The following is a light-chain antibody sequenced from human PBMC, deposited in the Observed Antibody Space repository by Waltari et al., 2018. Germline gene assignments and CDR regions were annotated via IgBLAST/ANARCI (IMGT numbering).Light chain of an antibody. CDR2: DHN. V-gene: IGLV1-51*01. CDR1: GSNLGGNY. J-gene: IGLJ2*01. Sequence: QSVLTQPPSVSATPGQKVTISCPGSGSNLGGNYVCWYQQFPGTAPKLLIYDHNKRPSGIPDRFSGSKSGTSATLGITGLQTGDEADYYCGAWDDAQSAVLFGGGTKLTVL. CDR3: GAWDDAQSAVL.